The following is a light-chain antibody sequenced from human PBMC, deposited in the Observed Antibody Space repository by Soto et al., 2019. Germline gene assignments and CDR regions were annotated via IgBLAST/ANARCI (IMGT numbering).Light chain of an antibody. CDR2: GAY. V-gene: IGKV3-15*01. CDR1: QSVSSN. CDR3: QQYNNWPT. Sequence: EIVMTQSPATLSVSPGERATLSCRASQSVSSNLAWYQQKPGQAPRLLIYGAYTRATGIPARFSGRVSGTEFTLTISSLQSEDFAVYYCQQYNNWPTFGQGTKVDIK. J-gene: IGKJ1*01.